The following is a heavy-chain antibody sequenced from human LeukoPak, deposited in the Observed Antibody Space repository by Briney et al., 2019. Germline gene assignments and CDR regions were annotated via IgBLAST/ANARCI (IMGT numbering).Heavy chain of an antibody. CDR3: ARDTPGLARYFDY. Sequence: GSSLRLSWAASGFTFISYGMRWVRQAPSKGLEGVAVISYDGSNKYHADSVKGRFTISRDNSNNTLYLQMKSPRAAETAVSYRARDTPGLARYFDYWGQGTLVTVSS. CDR1: GFTFISYG. D-gene: IGHD1-14*01. J-gene: IGHJ4*02. CDR2: ISYDGSNK. V-gene: IGHV3-30*03.